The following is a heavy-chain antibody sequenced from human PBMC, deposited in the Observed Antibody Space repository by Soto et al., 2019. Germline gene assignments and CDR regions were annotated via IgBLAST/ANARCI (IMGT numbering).Heavy chain of an antibody. CDR1: GYTFTSYD. Sequence: ASVKVSCKASGYTFTSYDINWVRQATGQGLEWMGWMNPNSGNTGYAQKFQGRVTMTRNTSISTAYMELSSLRSEDTAVYYCARSRTYCSGGSCYSGNWFDPWGQGTLVTVS. V-gene: IGHV1-8*01. CDR3: ARSRTYCSGGSCYSGNWFDP. J-gene: IGHJ5*02. CDR2: MNPNSGNT. D-gene: IGHD2-15*01.